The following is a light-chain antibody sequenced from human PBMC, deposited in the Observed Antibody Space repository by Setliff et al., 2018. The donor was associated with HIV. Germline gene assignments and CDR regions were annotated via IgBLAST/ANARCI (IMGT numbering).Light chain of an antibody. CDR3: SSYTLSSNVGV. J-gene: IGLJ1*01. V-gene: IGLV2-14*03. Sequence: QSVLTQPASVSGSPGQSITISCTGSSSDVGGYNYVSWYQQHPGKAPKLMIYDVSNRPSGVSNRFSGSKSGNTASLTISGLQAEDEADYYCSSYTLSSNVGVFGTGTKVTV. CDR2: DVS. CDR1: SSDVGGYNY.